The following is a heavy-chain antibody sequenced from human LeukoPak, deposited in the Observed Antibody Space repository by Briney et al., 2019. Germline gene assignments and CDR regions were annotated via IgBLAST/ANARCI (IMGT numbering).Heavy chain of an antibody. V-gene: IGHV3-30-3*01. D-gene: IGHD6-19*01. J-gene: IGHJ5*02. CDR2: IAYDGSNE. Sequence: GGSLRLSCAASGFTFSRYDMHWVRQAPGKGLEWVAVIAYDGSNEIYADSVKGRFTISRDNSKNTLYLQMDSLRAEDTAVYYCARAAAVTGAFRDNWFDPWGQGTLVTVSS. CDR3: ARAAAVTGAFRDNWFDP. CDR1: GFTFSRYD.